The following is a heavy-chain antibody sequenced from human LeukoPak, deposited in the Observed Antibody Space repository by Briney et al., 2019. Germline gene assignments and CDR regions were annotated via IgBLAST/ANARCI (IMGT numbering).Heavy chain of an antibody. CDR1: GFSFSDYW. J-gene: IGHJ4*02. Sequence: QTGGSLRLSCAASGFSFSDYWMQWVRQAPGKGLVWISRITSDGSDTNYADSVKGRFTISRDNAKNTLYLQMNSLRAEDTAVYYCARALKYNGGYDWGGDYWGQGTLVTVSS. V-gene: IGHV3-74*01. D-gene: IGHD5-12*01. CDR3: ARALKYNGGYDWGGDY. CDR2: ITSDGSDT.